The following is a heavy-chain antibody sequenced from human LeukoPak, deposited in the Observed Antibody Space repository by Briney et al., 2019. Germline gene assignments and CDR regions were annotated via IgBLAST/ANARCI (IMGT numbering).Heavy chain of an antibody. CDR2: MSPNSGNT. Sequence: ASVKVSCKASGYTFTSYDINWVRQATGQGLEWMGWMSPNSGNTGYAQKFQGRVTMTRNTSISTAYMELSSLRSEDTAVYYCARSIAVATKKDYWGQGTLVTVSS. CDR3: ARSIAVATKKDY. D-gene: IGHD6-19*01. V-gene: IGHV1-8*01. CDR1: GYTFTSYD. J-gene: IGHJ4*02.